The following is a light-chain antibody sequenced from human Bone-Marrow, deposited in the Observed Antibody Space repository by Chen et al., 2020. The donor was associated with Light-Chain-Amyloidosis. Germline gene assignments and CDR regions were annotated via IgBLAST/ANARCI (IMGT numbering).Light chain of an antibody. Sequence: SYERTHPPSVSGSPGQTARITCSGDDLPTKYAYWYQQKPGQAPVLVIHRDTERPSGISERFSGASSGTTATLTISGVQAEDEADYHCQSADSSGTYEVIFGGGTKLTVL. CDR2: RDT. CDR1: DLPTKY. J-gene: IGLJ2*01. CDR3: QSADSSGTYEVI. V-gene: IGLV3-25*03.